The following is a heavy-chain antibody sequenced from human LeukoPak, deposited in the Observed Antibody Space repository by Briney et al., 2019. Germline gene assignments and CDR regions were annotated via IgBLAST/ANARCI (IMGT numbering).Heavy chain of an antibody. D-gene: IGHD1-26*01. CDR2: INGNSGST. Sequence: GASAKVSCKTSGYSFNGYFIQWVRQAPGQGLEWMGWINGNSGSTEYAQKFQGRVTITRDTSANTANMELRSLSSDDTAVYYCARVYEWELRGRPEYFQHWGQGTLVTVSS. J-gene: IGHJ1*01. V-gene: IGHV1-2*02. CDR3: ARVYEWELRGRPEYFQH. CDR1: GYSFNGYF.